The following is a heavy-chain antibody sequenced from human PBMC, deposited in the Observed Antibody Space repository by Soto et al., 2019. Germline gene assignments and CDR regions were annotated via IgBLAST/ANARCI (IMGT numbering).Heavy chain of an antibody. CDR1: GGSISSGDYY. CDR2: IYYSGST. CDR3: ARASVMGFGESPFDY. D-gene: IGHD3-10*01. J-gene: IGHJ4*02. Sequence: QVQLQESGPGLVKPSQTLSLTCTVSGGSISSGDYYWSWIRQPPGKGLEWIGYIYYSGSTYYNPSLKSRVTISVDTSKNQFSLKLSSVTAADTAVYYCARASVMGFGESPFDYWGRGTLVTVSS. V-gene: IGHV4-30-4*01.